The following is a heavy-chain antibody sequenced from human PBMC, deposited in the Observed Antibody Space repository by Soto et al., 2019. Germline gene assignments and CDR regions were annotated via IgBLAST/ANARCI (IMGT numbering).Heavy chain of an antibody. CDR2: INAGNGNT. CDR1: GYTFTSYA. CDR3: ARGRRGGSSWKPYYYYMDV. J-gene: IGHJ6*03. Sequence: ASVKVSCKASGYTFTSYAMHWVRQAPGQRLEWMGWINAGNGNTKYSQKFQGRVTITRDTSASTAYMELSSLRSEDTAVYYCARGRRGGSSWKPYYYYMDVWGKGTTVTVSS. V-gene: IGHV1-3*01. D-gene: IGHD6-13*01.